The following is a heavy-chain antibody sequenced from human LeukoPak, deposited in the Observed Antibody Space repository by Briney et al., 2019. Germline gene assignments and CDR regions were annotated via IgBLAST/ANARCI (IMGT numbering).Heavy chain of an antibody. Sequence: PGGSLRLSCAASGFAFSNAWMSWVRQAPGKGLEWVGRIKSKTDGGTTDYAAPVKGSFTLSRDASKNTLDLQMNSLKTEAAAVYYCTTGGYGGQFDYWGQGTLVTVSS. J-gene: IGHJ4*02. CDR1: GFAFSNAW. CDR2: IKSKTDGGTT. CDR3: TTGGYGGQFDY. D-gene: IGHD5-12*01. V-gene: IGHV3-15*01.